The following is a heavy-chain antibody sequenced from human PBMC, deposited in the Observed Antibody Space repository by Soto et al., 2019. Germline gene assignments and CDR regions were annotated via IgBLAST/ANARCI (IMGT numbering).Heavy chain of an antibody. J-gene: IGHJ6*03. CDR3: ARAKAGYNYYYYMDV. V-gene: IGHV1-18*01. CDR1: GYTFTSYG. Sequence: ASVKVSCKASGYTFTSYGISWVRQAPGQGLEWMGWISAYNGNTNYAQKLQGRVTMTTDTSTSTAYMELRSLRSDDTAVYYCARAKAGYNYYYYMDVWGKGTTVTVSS. CDR2: ISAYNGNT.